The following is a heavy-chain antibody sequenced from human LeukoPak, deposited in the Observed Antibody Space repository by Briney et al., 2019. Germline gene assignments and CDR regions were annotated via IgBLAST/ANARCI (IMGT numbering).Heavy chain of an antibody. Sequence: ASVKVSCKASGYTFTGYYMHWVRQAPGQGLEWMGRINPNSGGTNYAQKFQGRVTMTRDTSISTAYMELSRLRSDDTAVYYCARDNYDGYRGGVDYWGQGTLVTVSP. CDR3: ARDNYDGYRGGVDY. D-gene: IGHD5-24*01. V-gene: IGHV1-2*06. J-gene: IGHJ4*02. CDR2: INPNSGGT. CDR1: GYTFTGYY.